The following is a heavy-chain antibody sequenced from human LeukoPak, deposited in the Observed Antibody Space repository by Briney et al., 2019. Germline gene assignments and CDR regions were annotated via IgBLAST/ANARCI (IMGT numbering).Heavy chain of an antibody. CDR2: INPSGDST. CDR3: ARGRDDILTGHRELDY. J-gene: IGHJ4*02. V-gene: IGHV1-46*01. Sequence: ASVKVSCKASGYTFTSYYMHWVRQAPGQGLEWMGIINPSGDSTSYAQKFQGRVTMTRDTSTSTVYMELSSLRSEDTAVYYCARGRDDILTGHRELDYWGQGTLVTVSS. D-gene: IGHD3-9*01. CDR1: GYTFTSYY.